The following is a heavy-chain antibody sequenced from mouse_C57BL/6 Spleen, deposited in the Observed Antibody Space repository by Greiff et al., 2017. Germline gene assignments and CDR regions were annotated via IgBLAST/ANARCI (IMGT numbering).Heavy chain of an antibody. Sequence: VQLKQSGPELVKPGASVKIPCKASGYTFTDYNMDWVKQSHGKSLEWIGDINPNNGGTIYNQKFKGKATLTVDKSSSTAYMELRSLTSEDTAVYYCARREDGNYQAWFAYWGQGTLVTVSA. D-gene: IGHD2-1*01. CDR1: GYTFTDYN. CDR2: INPNNGGT. V-gene: IGHV1-18*01. CDR3: ARREDGNYQAWFAY. J-gene: IGHJ3*01.